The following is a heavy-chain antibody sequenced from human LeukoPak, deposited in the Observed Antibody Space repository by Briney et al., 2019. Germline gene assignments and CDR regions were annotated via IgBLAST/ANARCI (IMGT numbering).Heavy chain of an antibody. Sequence: GSLRLSCLTSGFTLSTNAMSWVRQAPGKGLEWISGISGSGASTYYADSVKGRFTISRDNAKNSLYLQMNSLRDEDTAVYYCASSGSYRFDYWGQGTLVTVSS. J-gene: IGHJ4*02. CDR1: GFTLSTNA. CDR3: ASSGSYRFDY. CDR2: ISGSGAST. D-gene: IGHD1-26*01. V-gene: IGHV3-23*01.